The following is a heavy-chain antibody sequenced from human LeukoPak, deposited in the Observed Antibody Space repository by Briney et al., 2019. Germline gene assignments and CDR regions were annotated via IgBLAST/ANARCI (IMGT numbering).Heavy chain of an antibody. CDR1: GFTFSYYW. CDR2: IKQDGSEK. J-gene: IGHJ3*02. Sequence: PGGSLRLSCAASGFTFSYYWMSWVRQVPGKGLEWVSNIKQDGSEKYYVDSVKGRFTISRDNAKNSLYLQMNSLRAEDTAVYYCARGVYGFDIWGQGTMVTVSS. CDR3: ARGVYGFDI. V-gene: IGHV3-7*01.